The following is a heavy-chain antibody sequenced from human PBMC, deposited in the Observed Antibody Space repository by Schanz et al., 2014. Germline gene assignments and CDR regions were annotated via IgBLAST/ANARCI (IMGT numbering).Heavy chain of an antibody. V-gene: IGHV3-11*05. J-gene: IGHJ4*02. CDR3: AKDLAAVGVFDY. CDR2: ISDSGDST. D-gene: IGHD6-13*01. Sequence: QVQLVDSGGGLVKPGGSLRLSCAASGFTFSDYYMTWIRQAPGKGLEWVSDISDSGDSTHYADSVKGRFTISRDNSKNTLDLQMNSLRAEDTAIYYCAKDLAAVGVFDYWGQGSLVTVSS. CDR1: GFTFSDYY.